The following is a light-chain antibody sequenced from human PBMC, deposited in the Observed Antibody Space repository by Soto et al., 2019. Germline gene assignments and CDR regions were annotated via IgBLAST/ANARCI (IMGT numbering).Light chain of an antibody. CDR2: EVN. CDR3: SSYGGSKNPYV. J-gene: IGLJ1*01. CDR1: NSDVGAFDY. Sequence: QSVLTQPPSASGSPGQSVTISCTGTNSDVGAFDYVSWYQQHPGKAPKLMIYEVNKRPSGVPDRFSGSKSGNTASLTVSGLQADDEADYYCSSYGGSKNPYVFGTGTKVTVL. V-gene: IGLV2-8*01.